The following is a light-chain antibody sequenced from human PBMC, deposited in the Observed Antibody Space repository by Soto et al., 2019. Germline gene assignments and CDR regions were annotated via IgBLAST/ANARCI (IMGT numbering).Light chain of an antibody. J-gene: IGLJ2*01. CDR2: VGTGGIVG. CDR3: GADHGSGSNVVYHVV. Sequence: QSVLTQPPSASASLGASVTLTCTLSSGYSNYKVDWYQQRPGKGPRFVMRVGTGGIVGSKGDGIPDRFSVLGSGLNRYLTIKNIQEEDESDYHCGADHGSGSNVVYHVVFGGGTKLTVL. CDR1: SGYSNYK. V-gene: IGLV9-49*01.